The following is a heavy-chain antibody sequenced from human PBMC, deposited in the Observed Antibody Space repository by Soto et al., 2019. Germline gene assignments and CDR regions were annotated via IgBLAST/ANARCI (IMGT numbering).Heavy chain of an antibody. V-gene: IGHV3-23*01. CDR1: GFTFSSYA. CDR2: ISGSGGTT. D-gene: IGHD6-25*01. J-gene: IGHJ4*02. CDR3: AKFFVETGGSSGWPWTFHY. Sequence: EVQLLEPGGGLVQPGRSLRLSCAASGFTFSSYAMSCVRQAPGKGLEWVSAISGSGGTTYYAASVKGRFTISRDNSKNPLFLQMNSLRAADTAVYYCAKFFVETGGSSGWPWTFHYWGQGTLVTVSS.